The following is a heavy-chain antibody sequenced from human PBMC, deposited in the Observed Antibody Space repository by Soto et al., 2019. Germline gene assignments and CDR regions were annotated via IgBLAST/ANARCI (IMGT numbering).Heavy chain of an antibody. CDR2: IGRSGGNT. CDR1: GFTFSSYA. CDR3: AKAPMLERVYAPFDD. D-gene: IGHD2-8*01. J-gene: IGHJ4*02. V-gene: IGHV3-23*01. Sequence: EVQLLETGGGLIQPGGSLRLSCAASGFTFSSYAMSWVRQAPGKGLQRVSAIGRSGGNTYYADSVKGRFTIPRDNSKNTMYLEMNSLRAEASAVYHCAKAPMLERVYAPFDDWGQGTLVTVSS.